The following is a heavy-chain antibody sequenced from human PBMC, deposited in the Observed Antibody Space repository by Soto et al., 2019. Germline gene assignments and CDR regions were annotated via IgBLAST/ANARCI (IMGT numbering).Heavy chain of an antibody. CDR2: ISFDGSNK. D-gene: IGHD6-13*01. J-gene: IGHJ4*02. CDR3: ARENCIADAGIWPDY. CDR1: GFTFSDYA. Sequence: QVQLVESGGGVVQPGRSLRLSCAASGFTFSDYAMHWVRQAPGKGLEWVAVISFDGSNKYYADSVKGRFSIYRDNSKNTMYLQMSSLTAEDTAVYYCARENCIADAGIWPDYWGQGILVTVSS. V-gene: IGHV3-30*04.